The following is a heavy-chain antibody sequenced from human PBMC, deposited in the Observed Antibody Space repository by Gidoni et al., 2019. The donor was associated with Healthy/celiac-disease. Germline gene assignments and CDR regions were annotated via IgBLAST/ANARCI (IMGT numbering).Heavy chain of an antibody. CDR2: IWDAGSNK. Sequence: QVQLVESGGGVVHPGRSLRLFCAATGFTFSSYGLHWVRQDTGKGLEWVAVIWDAGSNKYYADSVKGRLTISRDNSKNTLYLQMNSLRAEDTAVYYCARDSIAAAGFLDYWGQGTLVTVSA. D-gene: IGHD6-13*01. J-gene: IGHJ4*02. CDR1: GFTFSSYG. CDR3: ARDSIAAAGFLDY. V-gene: IGHV3-33*01.